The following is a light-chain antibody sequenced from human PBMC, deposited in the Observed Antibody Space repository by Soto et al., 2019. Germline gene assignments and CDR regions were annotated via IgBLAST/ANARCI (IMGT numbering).Light chain of an antibody. V-gene: IGKV1-9*01. CDR1: QGISSY. Sequence: IQLTQSPSSLSASLGARFTVTCLASQGISSYLAWYQQKAGKAPKLLIYAASTLRSGVPSRFSGSGSATDFTLTISSLQPDDFATYYCQQLNTYPPTFGQG. J-gene: IGKJ1*01. CDR2: AAS. CDR3: QQLNTYPPT.